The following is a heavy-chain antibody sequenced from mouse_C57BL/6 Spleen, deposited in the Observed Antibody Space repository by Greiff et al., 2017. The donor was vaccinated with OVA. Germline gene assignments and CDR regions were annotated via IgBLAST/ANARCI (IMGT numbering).Heavy chain of an antibody. Sequence: QVHVKQSGAELVKPGASVKLSCKASGYTFTSYWMHWVKQRPGQGLEWIGMIHPNSGSTNYNEKFKSKATLTVDKSSSTAYMQLSSLTSEDSAVYYCAITTVGGYDFDYWGQGTTLTVSS. CDR3: AITTVGGYDFDY. CDR2: IHPNSGST. V-gene: IGHV1-64*01. J-gene: IGHJ2*01. D-gene: IGHD1-1*01. CDR1: GYTFTSYW.